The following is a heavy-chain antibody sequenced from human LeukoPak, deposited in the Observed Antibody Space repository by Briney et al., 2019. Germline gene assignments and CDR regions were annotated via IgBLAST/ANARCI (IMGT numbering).Heavy chain of an antibody. CDR3: ARDMTGGIWARATSFDH. J-gene: IGHJ4*02. Sequence: ASVKVSCKTSGYTFSTFYIHWVRQAPGQGPEWMGWINPDSGGSEYGQKFQGRVTFTSDTSSTTVYMEVRSLKSDDTAVYYCARDMTGGIWARATSFDHWGQGTLVTVSS. CDR2: INPDSGGS. CDR1: GYTFSTFY. D-gene: IGHD1-14*01. V-gene: IGHV1-2*02.